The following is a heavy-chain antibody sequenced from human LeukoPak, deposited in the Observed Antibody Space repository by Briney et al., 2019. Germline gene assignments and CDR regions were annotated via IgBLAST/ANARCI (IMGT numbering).Heavy chain of an antibody. J-gene: IGHJ4*02. CDR3: ARGSIVGATFDYFDY. Sequence: GASVKVSYKASGYTFTGYYIHWVRQAPGQGLEWMGWIKPNSGGTNYQGRVTMTRDTSISTAYMELSRLRSDDTAVYYCARGSIVGATFDYFDYWGQGTLVTVSS. V-gene: IGHV1-2*02. D-gene: IGHD1-26*01. CDR1: GYTFTGYY. CDR2: IKPNSGGT.